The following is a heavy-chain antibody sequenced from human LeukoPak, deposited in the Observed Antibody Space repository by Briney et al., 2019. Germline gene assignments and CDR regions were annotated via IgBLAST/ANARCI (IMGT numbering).Heavy chain of an antibody. V-gene: IGHV3-23*01. J-gene: IGHJ4*02. D-gene: IGHD3-10*01. CDR1: GFTFSTYG. CDR3: ATRGPGSPESGKYYFDY. CDR2: ISGSAART. Sequence: GGSLRLSGAASGFTFSTYGMTWVRQAPGRGLEWVSAISGSAARTFYADSVKGRFTISRDNSKNTLSLQMNSLRAEDTAVYYCATRGPGSPESGKYYFDYWGQGTLVTVSS.